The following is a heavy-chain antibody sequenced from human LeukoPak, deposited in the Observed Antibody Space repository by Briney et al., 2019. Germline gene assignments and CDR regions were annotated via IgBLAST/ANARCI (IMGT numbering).Heavy chain of an antibody. J-gene: IGHJ4*02. CDR3: ARGAGGSSGWSTIRYFDY. D-gene: IGHD6-13*01. V-gene: IGHV3-30-3*01. CDR2: ISYDGNEI. Sequence: PGGSLRLSCAASEFTFSNYAMHWVRQAPGEGLEWVTGISYDGNEIYYTDSVKGRFTISRDNSKSTLYLQMNSLGVEDAAVYYCARGAGGSSGWSTIRYFDYWGQGTLVTISS. CDR1: EFTFSNYA.